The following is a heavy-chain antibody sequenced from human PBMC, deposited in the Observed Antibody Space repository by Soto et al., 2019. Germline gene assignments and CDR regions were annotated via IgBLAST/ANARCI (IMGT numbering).Heavy chain of an antibody. V-gene: IGHV1-46*01. CDR2: INPTGGST. J-gene: IGHJ4*02. CDR1: GYTFTSNY. Sequence: QVHLVQSGAEVKKPGASVKISCTSSGYTFTSNYLHWVRQAPGQGLEWMGMINPTGGSTNYAQRFRGRVTMTMDTSSSTVYVELSDLRSEDTALYYCARGFCTTATCFVRDFWGQGTLVTVSS. D-gene: IGHD2-21*02. CDR3: ARGFCTTATCFVRDF.